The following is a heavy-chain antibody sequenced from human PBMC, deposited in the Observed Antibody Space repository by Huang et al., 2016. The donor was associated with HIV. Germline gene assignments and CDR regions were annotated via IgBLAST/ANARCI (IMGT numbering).Heavy chain of an antibody. D-gene: IGHD6-6*01. J-gene: IGHJ4*02. CDR2: IFPDDSDT. V-gene: IGHV5-51*01. CDR3: ARRFSSSSGYFDY. Sequence: VQLVQSGAEVKKPGESLKIPCKGSGYSFSRYWIAWVRQLHGKGLEWRGIIFPDDSDTTSSPSFEGQCTISADKSIGTAYLQWSSLKASDTAMYYCARRFSSSSGYFDYWGQGSLVTVSS. CDR1: GYSFSRYW.